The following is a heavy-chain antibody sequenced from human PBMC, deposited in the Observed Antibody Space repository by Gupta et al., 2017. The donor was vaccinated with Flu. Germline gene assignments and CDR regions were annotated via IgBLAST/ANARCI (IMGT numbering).Heavy chain of an antibody. J-gene: IGHJ6*03. CDR3: AREAVTPAGIMCSYMDV. Sequence: MHWVRQAPGKGLVWVSRINGDGSSINYADSVKGRVTISRDNAKNTLYLEMNSLRAEDTAVYHCAREAVTPAGIMCSYMDVWGKGTTVTVSS. D-gene: IGHD2-2*01. CDR2: INGDGSSI. V-gene: IGHV3-74*01.